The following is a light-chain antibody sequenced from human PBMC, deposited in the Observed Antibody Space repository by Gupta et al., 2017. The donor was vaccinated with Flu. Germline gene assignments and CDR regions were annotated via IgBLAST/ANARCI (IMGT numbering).Light chain of an antibody. V-gene: IGLV1-44*01. Sequence: QSALTQPPSACGTPGQRVTFSCSGSISNFGRYTVDWYQQVPGSAPKLLIYDFSDRPSGVPDRFSGSKSGTSASLAISGLQSEDEADYYCGVWDDSLSGHYVFGSGTKVTVL. CDR3: GVWDDSLSGHYV. J-gene: IGLJ1*01. CDR1: ISNFGRYT. CDR2: DFS.